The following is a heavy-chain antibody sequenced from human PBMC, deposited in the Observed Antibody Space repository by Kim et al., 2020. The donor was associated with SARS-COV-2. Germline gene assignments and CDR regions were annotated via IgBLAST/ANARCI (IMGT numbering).Heavy chain of an antibody. Sequence: KQEGSKRHYVDDVKGRFTISGDNAKNTLCLQINSLRVDDTGVYYCVREWTYWGQGTLVTVSS. CDR3: VREWTY. J-gene: IGHJ4*02. V-gene: IGHV3-7*01. CDR2: KQEGSKR.